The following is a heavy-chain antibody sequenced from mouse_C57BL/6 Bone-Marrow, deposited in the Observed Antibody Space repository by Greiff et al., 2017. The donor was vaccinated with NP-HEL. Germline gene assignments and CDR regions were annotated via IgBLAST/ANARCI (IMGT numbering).Heavy chain of an antibody. Sequence: VQLQQPGAELVKPGASVKLSCKASGYTFTSYWMHWVKQRPGQGLEWIGMIHPNSGSTNYNEKFKSKATLTVDKSSSTAYMQLSSLTSEDSAVYYCARGGYDYAWAFAYWGQGTLVTVSA. V-gene: IGHV1-64*01. D-gene: IGHD2-4*01. CDR1: GYTFTSYW. CDR3: ARGGYDYAWAFAY. J-gene: IGHJ3*01. CDR2: IHPNSGST.